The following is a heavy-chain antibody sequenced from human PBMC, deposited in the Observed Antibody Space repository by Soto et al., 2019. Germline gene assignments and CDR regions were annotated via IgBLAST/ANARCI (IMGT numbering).Heavy chain of an antibody. D-gene: IGHD3-16*01. J-gene: IGHJ5*01. CDR3: VRHRGFYSLDGRAYHNNWFDS. Sequence: PSETLSLTCSVSGVSIMNSDYYWGWIRQPPGEGLEWMVSIFSSGSPYNTPYFHSRVAMSVDTSKNQFALRLRSVTDADTAVYYCVRHRGFYSLDGRAYHNNWFDSWGQGILVTVSS. V-gene: IGHV4-39*01. CDR1: GVSIMNSDYY. CDR2: IFSSGSP.